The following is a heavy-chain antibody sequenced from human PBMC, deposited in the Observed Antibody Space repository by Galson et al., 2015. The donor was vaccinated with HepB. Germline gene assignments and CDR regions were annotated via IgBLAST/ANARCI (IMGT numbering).Heavy chain of an antibody. Sequence: SLRLSCAASGFTFSSYAMHWVRQAPGKGLEWVAVISYDGSNKYYADSVKGRFTISRDNSKNTLYLQMNSLRAEDTAVYYCARGSGSYHYYYYYGMDVWGQGTTVTVSS. V-gene: IGHV3-30-3*01. CDR1: GFTFSSYA. CDR2: ISYDGSNK. D-gene: IGHD1-26*01. J-gene: IGHJ6*02. CDR3: ARGSGSYHYYYYYGMDV.